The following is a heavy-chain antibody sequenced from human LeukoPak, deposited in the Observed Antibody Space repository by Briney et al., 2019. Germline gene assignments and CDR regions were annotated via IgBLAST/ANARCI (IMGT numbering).Heavy chain of an antibody. J-gene: IGHJ4*02. CDR1: GFTFNNYA. CDR2: ISASGGTT. CDR3: AKDKIVVAGNFDY. V-gene: IGHV3-23*01. Sequence: QSGGSLRLSCAASGFTFNNYAMSWVRQAPGKGLEWVSAISASGGTTYYADSVKGRFIISRDNSKNTLYLQMNSLRAEDTAVYYCAKDKIVVAGNFDYWGQGTLVTVSA. D-gene: IGHD3-22*01.